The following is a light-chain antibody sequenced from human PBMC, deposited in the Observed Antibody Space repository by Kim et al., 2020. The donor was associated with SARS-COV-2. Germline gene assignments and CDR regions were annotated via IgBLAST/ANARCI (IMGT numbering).Light chain of an antibody. CDR3: QVWDSSAGV. CDR1: NIGSEN. V-gene: IGLV3-9*01. J-gene: IGLJ3*02. Sequence: SYELTQPLSVSVALGQTARITCGGNNIGSENVHWYQQKPGQAPVLVIYRETNRPSGIPERFSGSNSGNTATLTITRAQAGDEADYYCQVWDSSAGVFGGGTQLTVL. CDR2: RET.